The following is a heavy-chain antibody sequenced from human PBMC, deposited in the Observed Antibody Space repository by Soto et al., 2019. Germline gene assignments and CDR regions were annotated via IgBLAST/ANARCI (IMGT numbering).Heavy chain of an antibody. Sequence: EVQLVESGGGLVQPGGSLRLSCAASGFIFSAYWMHWFRRAPGKGLVGISRINSDGSSKTYADSVKGRFTISRDNAKNTMYLQMNSLRAEDTAVYYCARLLGGSGSFIDYWGQGTLVTVSS. CDR3: ARLLGGSGSFIDY. CDR1: GFIFSAYW. V-gene: IGHV3-74*03. CDR2: INSDGSSK. D-gene: IGHD3-10*01. J-gene: IGHJ4*02.